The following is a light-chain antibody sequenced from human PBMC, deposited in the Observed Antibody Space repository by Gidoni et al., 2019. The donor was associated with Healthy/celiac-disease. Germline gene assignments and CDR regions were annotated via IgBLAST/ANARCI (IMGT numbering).Light chain of an antibody. J-gene: IGKJ4*01. V-gene: IGKV3-11*01. CDR2: DSS. CDR3: QQRSNWPLT. CDR1: QSVSSY. Sequence: EIVLPQSPATLSLSPGERATLSSRASQSVSSYLAWYQQKPGQAPRLIIYDSSNRATGIPARFSGSGSGTDFTRTISSLEPEDFAGYYCQQRSNWPLTFGGGTKVESK.